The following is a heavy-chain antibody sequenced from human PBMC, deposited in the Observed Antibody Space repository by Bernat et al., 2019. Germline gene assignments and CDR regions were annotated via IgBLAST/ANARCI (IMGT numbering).Heavy chain of an antibody. J-gene: IGHJ4*02. CDR2: ISGSGGGT. Sequence: EVQLLESGGGLVQPGGSLRLSFAASGFTFNSYAMSWVRQAPGKGLEWVSTISGSGGGTYYADSVRGRFTISRDNSKNTLYLQMNSLRAEDTALYYCAKGGAGVPIDYWGQGTLVTVSS. D-gene: IGHD3-16*01. V-gene: IGHV3-23*01. CDR1: GFTFNSYA. CDR3: AKGGAGVPIDY.